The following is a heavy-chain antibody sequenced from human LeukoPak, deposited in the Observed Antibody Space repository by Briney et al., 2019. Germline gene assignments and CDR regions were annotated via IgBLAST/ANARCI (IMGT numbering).Heavy chain of an antibody. CDR2: ISAYNGNT. CDR1: GYTFTSYG. J-gene: IGHJ4*02. V-gene: IGHV1-18*01. CDR3: ARDISSGWYEGYYFDY. D-gene: IGHD6-19*01. Sequence: GASVKVSCKASGYTFTSYGISWVRQAPGQGLEWMGWISAYNGNTNYAQKLQGRVTMTTDTSTSTAYMELSRLRSDDTAVYYCARDISSGWYEGYYFDYWGQGTLVTVSS.